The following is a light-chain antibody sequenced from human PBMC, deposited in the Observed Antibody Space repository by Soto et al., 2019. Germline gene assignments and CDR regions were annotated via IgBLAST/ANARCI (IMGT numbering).Light chain of an antibody. CDR3: QQYSYFAT. J-gene: IGKJ1*01. Sequence: DIQMTQSPSTLSASVGDRVTITCRASQSISSWLTWYQQKAGQAPKLLIYKASIVKSRVPSRFSGSGSGTEFTLTISSLQPDDSATYYCQQYSYFATFGQGTRVEVK. CDR2: KAS. V-gene: IGKV1-5*03. CDR1: QSISSW.